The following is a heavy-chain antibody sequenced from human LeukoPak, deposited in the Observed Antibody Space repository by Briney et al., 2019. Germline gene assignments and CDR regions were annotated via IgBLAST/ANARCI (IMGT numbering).Heavy chain of an antibody. CDR2: INPNSGGT. CDR1: GYTFTGYY. CDR3: ARDAREPYYYDSSGFDY. D-gene: IGHD3-22*01. J-gene: IGHJ4*02. V-gene: IGHV1-2*02. Sequence: ASVKVSCKASGYTFTGYYMHWVRQAPGQGLEWMGWINPNSGGTNYAQKFQGRVTMTRDTSISTAYMELSRLRSDDTAVYYCARDAREPYYYDSSGFDYWGQGTLVTVSS.